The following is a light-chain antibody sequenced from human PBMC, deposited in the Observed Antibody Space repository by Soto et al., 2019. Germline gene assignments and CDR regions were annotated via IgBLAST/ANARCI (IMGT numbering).Light chain of an antibody. J-gene: IGKJ1*01. V-gene: IGKV3-20*01. CDR3: QHYGNSLWT. Sequence: EIVLTQSPGTLSLSPGESATLSCRASQSVSSSYLAWYQQKPGQAPRLLIYGASTRATGIPARFSGSGSGTDFTLTISRLEPEDFAIYYCQHYGNSLWTFGQGTKVDIK. CDR1: QSVSSSY. CDR2: GAS.